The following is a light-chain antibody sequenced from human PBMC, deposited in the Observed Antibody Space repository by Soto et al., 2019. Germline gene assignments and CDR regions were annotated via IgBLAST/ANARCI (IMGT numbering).Light chain of an antibody. V-gene: IGLV2-11*01. J-gene: IGLJ1*01. CDR3: CSYAGSPYV. Sequence: QSALTQPRSVSGSPGQSVTISCTGTNSDVGGYNYVSWYQQHPGKDPKLMIYDVSKRPSGVPDRFSGSKSGNTASLTISGLLTEDEADYYCCSYAGSPYVFGTGTKLTVL. CDR1: NSDVGGYNY. CDR2: DVS.